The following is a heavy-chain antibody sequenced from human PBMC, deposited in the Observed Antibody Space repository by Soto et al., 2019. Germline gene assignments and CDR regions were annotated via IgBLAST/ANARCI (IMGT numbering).Heavy chain of an antibody. CDR3: ARERSAAGAGWFDP. CDR1: GYTFTSYD. CDR2: MNPNSGNT. Sequence: ASVKVSCKASGYTFTSYDINWVRQATGQGLEWMGWMNPNSGNTDYAQKSQGRVTMTRNTSISTAYMELSSLRSEDTAVYYCARERSAAGAGWFDPWGQGTLVTVS. D-gene: IGHD6-13*01. V-gene: IGHV1-8*01. J-gene: IGHJ5*02.